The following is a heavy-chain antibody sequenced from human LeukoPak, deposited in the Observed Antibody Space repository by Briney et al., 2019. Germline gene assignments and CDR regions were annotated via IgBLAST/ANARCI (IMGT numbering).Heavy chain of an antibody. CDR2: INHSGST. V-gene: IGHV4-34*01. J-gene: IGHJ4*02. CDR3: ARANTIFGVVIGEFDY. CDR1: GGSFSGYY. Sequence: SETLSLTCAVYGGSFSGYYWSWIRQPPGKGLEWIGEINHSGSTNYNPSLKSRVTISVDTSKNQFSLKLSSVTAADTAVYYCARANTIFGVVIGEFDYWGQGTLVTVSS. D-gene: IGHD3-3*01.